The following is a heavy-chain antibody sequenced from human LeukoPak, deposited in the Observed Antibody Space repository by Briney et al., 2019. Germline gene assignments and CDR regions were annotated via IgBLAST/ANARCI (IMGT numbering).Heavy chain of an antibody. V-gene: IGHV4-4*07. CDR1: GGSISSYY. CDR3: AREHSSGWQITFYFDY. CDR2: IYTSGSN. D-gene: IGHD6-19*01. Sequence: SETLSLTCTLSGGSISSYYWSWIRQPAGKGLEWIGRIYTSGSNNYNPSLKSRVTMSVDTSKNQFSLKLSSVTAADADVYYCAREHSSGWQITFYFDYWGQGTLVTVSS. J-gene: IGHJ4*02.